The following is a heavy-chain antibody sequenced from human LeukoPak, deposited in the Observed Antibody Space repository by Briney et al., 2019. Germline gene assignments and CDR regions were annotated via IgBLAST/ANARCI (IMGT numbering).Heavy chain of an antibody. D-gene: IGHD4-17*01. V-gene: IGHV3-7*01. J-gene: IGHJ4*02. CDR3: ARDKGYGDYSDY. Sequence: GGSLRLSCAASGFTFSSYWMSWVRQAPGKGLEWVANIKQDGSEKYYVDSVKGRFTISRDNAKNSLYLQMNSLRAEDTAVYYCARDKGYGDYSDYWAREPWSPSPQ. CDR1: GFTFSSYW. CDR2: IKQDGSEK.